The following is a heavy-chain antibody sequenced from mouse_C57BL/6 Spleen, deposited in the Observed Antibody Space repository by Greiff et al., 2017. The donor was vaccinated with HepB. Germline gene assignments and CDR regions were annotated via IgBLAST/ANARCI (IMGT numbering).Heavy chain of an antibody. D-gene: IGHD2-4*01. V-gene: IGHV1-82*01. CDR3: ARGGYDYPWFAY. CDR1: GYAFSSSW. J-gene: IGHJ3*01. CDR2: IYPGDGDT. Sequence: QVQLKQSGPELVKPGASVKISCKASGYAFSSSWMNWVKQRPGKGLEWIGRIYPGDGDTNYNGKFKGKATLTADKSSSTAYMQLSSLTSEDSAVYFWARGGYDYPWFAYWGQGTLVTVSA.